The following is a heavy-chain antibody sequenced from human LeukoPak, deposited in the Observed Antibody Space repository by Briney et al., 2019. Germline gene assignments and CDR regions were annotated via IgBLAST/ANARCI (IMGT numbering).Heavy chain of an antibody. CDR1: GFTFNNYA. Sequence: GGSLRLSCAVSGFTFNNYAMSWVRQAPGKGLVWVSAISDSGGDTYYADSVKGRFTISRDNFKNTLYLQMNSLRAEDTATYYCAKRIQYSSSSAYFDYWGQGTLVTVSS. CDR2: ISDSGGDT. V-gene: IGHV3-23*01. D-gene: IGHD6-6*01. CDR3: AKRIQYSSSSAYFDY. J-gene: IGHJ4*02.